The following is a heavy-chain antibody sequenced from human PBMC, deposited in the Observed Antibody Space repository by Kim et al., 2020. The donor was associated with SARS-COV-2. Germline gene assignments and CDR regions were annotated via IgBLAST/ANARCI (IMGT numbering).Heavy chain of an antibody. Sequence: YNDYAVSVKSRIIINPDTSRNQFSLQLISVTPEDTAVYYCTRDRRGAFDIWGQGTKVTVSS. J-gene: IGHJ3*02. CDR2: YN. V-gene: IGHV6-1*01. D-gene: IGHD3-10*01. CDR3: TRDRRGAFDI.